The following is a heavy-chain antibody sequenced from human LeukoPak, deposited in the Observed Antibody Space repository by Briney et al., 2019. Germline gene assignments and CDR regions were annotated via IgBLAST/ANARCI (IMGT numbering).Heavy chain of an antibody. Sequence: SETLSLTCAVYGGSFSGYYWSWIRQPPGKGLEWIGEVYHTGSSNYNPSLKSRVTISVDKSKSQFSLKLTSVTAADTAVYYCARGGTTVAGTFWFDPWGQGTLVTVSS. CDR1: GGSFSGYY. CDR2: VYHTGSS. CDR3: ARGGTTVAGTFWFDP. J-gene: IGHJ5*02. D-gene: IGHD6-19*01. V-gene: IGHV4-34*01.